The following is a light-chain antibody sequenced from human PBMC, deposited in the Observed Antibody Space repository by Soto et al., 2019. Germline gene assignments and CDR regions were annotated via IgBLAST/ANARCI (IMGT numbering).Light chain of an antibody. V-gene: IGKV3-15*01. CDR1: QSVSIN. J-gene: IGKJ1*01. CDR3: LQYNIWPRT. CDR2: GAS. Sequence: EIVLTQSPATLSVSPGETVTLSCRASQSVSINVAWYQQKPGQSPRLLISGASTRATGIPASFSGSGSGTDFTLTISSLQSEDFALYYCLQYNIWPRTFGQGTKVDIK.